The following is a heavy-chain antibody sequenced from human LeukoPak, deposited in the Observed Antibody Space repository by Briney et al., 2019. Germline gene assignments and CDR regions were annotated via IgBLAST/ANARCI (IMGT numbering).Heavy chain of an antibody. Sequence: PGGSLRLSCAASGFTFSNFGMHWVRHAPGKGLEWVSAISADSPNTYYADSAMGRFTISRDNSKNTVYLQMNSLRAEDTALYYCAKHLSGSRAFDYWGQGALVTVSS. V-gene: IGHV3-23*01. D-gene: IGHD1-14*01. CDR2: ISADSPNT. CDR1: GFTFSNFG. CDR3: AKHLSGSRAFDY. J-gene: IGHJ4*02.